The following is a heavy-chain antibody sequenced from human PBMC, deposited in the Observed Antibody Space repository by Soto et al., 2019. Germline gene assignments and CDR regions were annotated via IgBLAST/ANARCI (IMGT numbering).Heavy chain of an antibody. J-gene: IGHJ6*02. CDR1: GFTFDDYT. CDR2: ISWDGGST. V-gene: IGHV3-43*01. CDR3: AKDMDFWSGRGDYYYYGMDV. Sequence: GGSLRLSCAASGFTFDDYTMHWVRQAPGKGLEWVSLISWDGGSTYYAESVKGRFTISRDNSKNSLYLQMNSLRTEDTALYYCAKDMDFWSGRGDYYYYGMDVWGQGTTVTVSS. D-gene: IGHD3-3*01.